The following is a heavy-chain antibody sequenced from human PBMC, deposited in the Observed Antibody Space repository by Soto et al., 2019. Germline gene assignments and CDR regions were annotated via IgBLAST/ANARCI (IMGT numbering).Heavy chain of an antibody. Sequence: ASVKVSCKASGDTFSFYTINWVRQAPGLGLEWMGRIVPMLGMSNYALKFQGRVTMTADKSTSTAYMELGSLRSEDTAMYYCATSYGSGSRAFDYWGQG. J-gene: IGHJ4*02. CDR2: IVPMLGMS. V-gene: IGHV1-69*02. CDR1: GDTFSFYT. CDR3: ATSYGSGSRAFDY. D-gene: IGHD3-10*01.